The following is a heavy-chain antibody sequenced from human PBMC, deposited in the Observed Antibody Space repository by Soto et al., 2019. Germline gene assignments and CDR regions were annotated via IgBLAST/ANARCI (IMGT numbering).Heavy chain of an antibody. V-gene: IGHV4-30-4*01. Sequence: SETLSLTCTVSGGSISSGDYYWSWIRQPPGKGLEWIGYIYYSGSTYYNPSLKSRVTISVDTSKNQFSLKLSSVTAADTAVYYCARAKGIVVVPAAMFFDYWGQGTLVTVSS. CDR2: IYYSGST. CDR1: GGSISSGDYY. CDR3: ARAKGIVVVPAAMFFDY. J-gene: IGHJ4*02. D-gene: IGHD2-2*01.